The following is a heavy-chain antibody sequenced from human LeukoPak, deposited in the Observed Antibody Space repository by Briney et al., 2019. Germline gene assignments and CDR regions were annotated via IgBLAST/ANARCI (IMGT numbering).Heavy chain of an antibody. D-gene: IGHD4-17*01. Sequence: PSETLSLTCAVYGGSFSGYYWSCIRQPPGKGLEWIGEINHSGSTNYNPSLKSRVTISVDTSKNQFSLKLSSVTAADTAVYYCARDLALRSPYYYYYYMDVWGKGTTVTVSS. V-gene: IGHV4-34*01. CDR1: GGSFSGYY. CDR3: ARDLALRSPYYYYYYMDV. J-gene: IGHJ6*03. CDR2: INHSGST.